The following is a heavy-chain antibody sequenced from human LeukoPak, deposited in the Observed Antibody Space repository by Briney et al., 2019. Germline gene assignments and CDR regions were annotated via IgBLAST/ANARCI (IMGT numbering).Heavy chain of an antibody. J-gene: IGHJ4*02. Sequence: ASVKVSCKASEYTFSNYYMHWVRQAPGEGLEWMGIINPTGTGTSYAQKFQDRVTMTRDTSTSTLYMELSSLRSEDTAVYYCARGYCGSTTRYTGWKQLWPDDYWGQGTLVTVSS. CDR1: EYTFSNYY. V-gene: IGHV1-46*01. D-gene: IGHD2-2*02. CDR2: INPTGTGT. CDR3: ARGYCGSTTRYTGWKQLWPDDY.